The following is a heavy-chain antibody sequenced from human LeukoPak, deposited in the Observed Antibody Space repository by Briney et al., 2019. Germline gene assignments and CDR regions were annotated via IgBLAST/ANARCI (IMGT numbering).Heavy chain of an antibody. V-gene: IGHV3-23*01. CDR1: GFTFSSYA. J-gene: IGHJ4*02. CDR3: AKINTDDYYGSGSYLVY. CDR2: ISGSGGST. Sequence: PGGSLRLSCAASGFTFSSYAMSWVRQAPGKGLEWVSAISGSGGSTYYADSVKGRFTISRDNFKNTLYLQMNSLRAEDTAVYYCAKINTDDYYGSGSYLVYWGQGTLVTVSS. D-gene: IGHD3-10*01.